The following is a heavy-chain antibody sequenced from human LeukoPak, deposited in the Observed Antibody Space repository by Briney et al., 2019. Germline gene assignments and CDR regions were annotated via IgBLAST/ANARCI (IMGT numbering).Heavy chain of an antibody. Sequence: GGSLRLSCAASGFTFDDNAMHWVRQVPGKGLEWVSSISWNSGDIDYADSVKGRFTISRDNAKNSLYLQMNSLRTEDTAFYYCAKDRGMATMYFFDSWGPGTLVIVSS. CDR1: GFTFDDNA. CDR2: ISWNSGDI. V-gene: IGHV3-9*01. CDR3: AKDRGMATMYFFDS. J-gene: IGHJ4*02. D-gene: IGHD5-24*01.